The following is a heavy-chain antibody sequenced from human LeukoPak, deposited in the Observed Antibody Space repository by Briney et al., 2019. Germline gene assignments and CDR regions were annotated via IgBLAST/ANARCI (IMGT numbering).Heavy chain of an antibody. CDR2: IYSGGST. V-gene: IGHV3-66*01. D-gene: IGHD3-22*01. J-gene: IGHJ6*02. CDR1: GFTVSSNY. CDR3: ARSYYDSSGYYYYYGMDV. Sequence: SGGSLRLSCAASGFTVSSNYMSWVRQAPGKGLEWVSVIYSGGSTYYADSVKGRFTISRDNSKNTLYLQMNSLRAEDTAVYYCARSYYDSSGYYYYYGMDVWGQGTTVTVSS.